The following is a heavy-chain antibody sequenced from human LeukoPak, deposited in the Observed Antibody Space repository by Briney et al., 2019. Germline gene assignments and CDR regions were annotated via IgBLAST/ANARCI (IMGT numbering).Heavy chain of an antibody. CDR2: IYYSGST. V-gene: IGHV4-39*01. D-gene: IGHD3-9*01. CDR1: GGSISSSSYY. J-gene: IGHJ3*02. Sequence: PSETLSLTCTVSGGSISSSSYYWGWIRQPPGKGLEWIGSIYYSGSTYYNPSLKSRVTISVDTSKNQFSLKLSSVTAADTAVYYCARVFDILTGYRKDAFDIWGQGTMVTVSS. CDR3: ARVFDILTGYRKDAFDI.